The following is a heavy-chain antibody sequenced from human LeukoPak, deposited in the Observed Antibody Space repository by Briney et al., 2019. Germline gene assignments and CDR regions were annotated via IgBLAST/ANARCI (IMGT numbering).Heavy chain of an antibody. D-gene: IGHD6-19*01. CDR2: IYYSGST. CDR3: ARTIAVAGFLYYYYYMDV. CDR1: GGSISSSSYY. Sequence: SETLSLTCTVSGGSISSSSYYWGWIRQPPGKGLEWLGSIYYSGSTYYNPSLKSRVTISVDTSKNQFSLKLSSVTAADTAVYYCARTIAVAGFLYYYYYMDVWGKGTTVTISS. V-gene: IGHV4-39*07. J-gene: IGHJ6*03.